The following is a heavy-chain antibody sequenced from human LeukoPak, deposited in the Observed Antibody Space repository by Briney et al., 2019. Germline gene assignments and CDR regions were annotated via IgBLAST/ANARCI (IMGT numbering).Heavy chain of an antibody. CDR2: IYYSGST. CDR3: ARGEYCSSTSCYRGWSVYYYGMDV. Sequence: SETLSLTCTVSGGSISSYYWSWIRQPPGKGLEWIGYIYYSGSTNYNPSLKSRVTISVDTSKNQFSLKLSSVTAADTAVYYCARGEYCSSTSCYRGWSVYYYGMDVWGQGTTVTVSS. CDR1: GGSISSYY. V-gene: IGHV4-59*01. D-gene: IGHD2-2*02. J-gene: IGHJ6*02.